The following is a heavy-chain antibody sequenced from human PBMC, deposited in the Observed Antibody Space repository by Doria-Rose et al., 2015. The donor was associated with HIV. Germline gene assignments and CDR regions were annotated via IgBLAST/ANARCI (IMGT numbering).Heavy chain of an antibody. CDR3: ARIKSSRWYHKYYFDF. V-gene: IGHV2-26*01. CDR1: GVSLSSPGMG. J-gene: IGHJ4*02. Sequence: QITLKESGPVLVKPTETLTLTCTVSGVSLSSPGMGVSWIRQPPGKALEWLANTFSDDERSYKTSLKSRLTISRGTSKSQVVRTMTDMDPVDTATYYCARIKSSRWYHKYYFDFWGQGTLVIVSA. D-gene: IGHD6-13*01. CDR2: TFSDDER.